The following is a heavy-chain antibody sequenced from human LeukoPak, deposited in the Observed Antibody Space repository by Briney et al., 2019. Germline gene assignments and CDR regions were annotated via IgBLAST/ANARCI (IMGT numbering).Heavy chain of an antibody. CDR1: GITFSRHG. V-gene: IGHV3-7*01. CDR2: IKNDGSDN. Sequence: GGSLRLSCVASGITFSRHGMDWVRQAPGKGLEWVATIKNDGSDNYYVDSVKGRFTLSRDNAKNLVYLQMNSLRVEDTAVYYCVNLGYSDGGQGTLVTVSS. D-gene: IGHD5-12*01. CDR3: VNLGYSD. J-gene: IGHJ4*02.